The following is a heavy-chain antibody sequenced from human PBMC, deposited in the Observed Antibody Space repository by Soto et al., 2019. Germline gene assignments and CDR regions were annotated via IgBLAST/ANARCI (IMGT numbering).Heavy chain of an antibody. CDR2: IWSDGSNQ. J-gene: IGHJ6*03. CDR1: AFTFSRHG. CDR3: ARERTFGENNHNYMDV. Sequence: QVQLVESGGGVVQPGGSLRLSCAASAFTFSRHGLHWVRQAPGKGLQWVGVIWSDGSNQRYAESVKGRITISRDNSKNTLYLQRNDLRAEDTSVYYCARERTFGENNHNYMDVWGTGITVTVSS. V-gene: IGHV3-33*01. D-gene: IGHD3-10*01.